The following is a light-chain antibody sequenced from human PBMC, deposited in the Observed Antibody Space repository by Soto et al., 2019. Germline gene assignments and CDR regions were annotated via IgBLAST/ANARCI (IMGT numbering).Light chain of an antibody. J-gene: IGKJ4*01. CDR1: QSMSTNY. CDR3: HQYDSSPLT. Sequence: EIVLAQSPATLSLSPGERATLSCRTRQSMSTNYLAWYQQKSGQPPRLLIYGASIRATGIPDRFSGSGSGTDFTLTISRLEPEDFAVYYCHQYDSSPLTFGGGAKVEIK. CDR2: GAS. V-gene: IGKV3-20*01.